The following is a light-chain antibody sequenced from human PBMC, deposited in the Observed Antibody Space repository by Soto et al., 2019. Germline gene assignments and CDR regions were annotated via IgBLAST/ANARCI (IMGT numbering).Light chain of an antibody. CDR3: GTWDSSLSAGGVV. CDR1: SSNIGNNY. CDR2: DNN. J-gene: IGLJ2*01. V-gene: IGLV1-51*01. Sequence: QSVLTQPPSVSAAPGQKVTISCSGSSSNIGNNYVSWYQQLPGTAPKLLIYDNNKRPSGIPDRFSGSKSGTSATLGITGLQTGDEDDYYCGTWDSSLSAGGVVFGGGTQQTVL.